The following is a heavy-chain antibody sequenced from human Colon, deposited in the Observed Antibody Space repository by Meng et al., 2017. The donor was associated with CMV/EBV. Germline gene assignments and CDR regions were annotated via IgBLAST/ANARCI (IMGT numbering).Heavy chain of an antibody. CDR2: VFRGGET. V-gene: IGHV3-66*02. D-gene: IGHD3-10*01. CDR1: GFTFKNNK. CDR3: AKDLGSWGPPFFTDL. J-gene: IGHJ5*02. Sequence: SGFTFKNNKINWVREAPGKGLEWISVVFRGGETYDADSLKGRFIISRDNSNNTVYLHLKGLRSEDTAVYYCAKDLGSWGPPFFTDLWGQGTLVTVSS.